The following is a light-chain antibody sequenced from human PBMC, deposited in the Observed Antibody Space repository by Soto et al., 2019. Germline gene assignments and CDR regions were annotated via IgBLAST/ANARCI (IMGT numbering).Light chain of an antibody. Sequence: EIVLTQSPGTLSLSPGERATLSCRASQSVSRSLLAWYHQKPGQAPRLLIYDASTRATGIPDRFSGSGSGTDFTLTISRLEPEDFAVYYCQQYGSSPRTFGQGTKVEIK. J-gene: IGKJ1*01. V-gene: IGKV3-20*01. CDR1: QSVSRSL. CDR2: DAS. CDR3: QQYGSSPRT.